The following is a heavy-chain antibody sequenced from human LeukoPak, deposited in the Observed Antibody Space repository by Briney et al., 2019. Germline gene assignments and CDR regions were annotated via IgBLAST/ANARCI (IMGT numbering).Heavy chain of an antibody. D-gene: IGHD1-7*01. CDR3: ARPGITGTMGYGAFDI. J-gene: IGHJ3*02. CDR2: IDSSSSYI. Sequence: GGSLRLSCAAPGFTFSGYSINWVRQAPGKGLEWVSSIDSSSSYIYYADSVKGRFTISRDNAKNSLSLQMNSLRVEDTAVYYCARPGITGTMGYGAFDIWGQGTRVTVSS. V-gene: IGHV3-21*01. CDR1: GFTFSGYS.